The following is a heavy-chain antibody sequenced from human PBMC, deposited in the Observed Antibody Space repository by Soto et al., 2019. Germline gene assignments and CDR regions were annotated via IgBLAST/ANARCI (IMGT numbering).Heavy chain of an antibody. V-gene: IGHV3-21*01. J-gene: IGHJ6*03. D-gene: IGHD2-2*01. CDR1: GFTFSSYS. Sequence: GGSLRLSCAASGFTFSSYSMNWVRQAPGKGLEWVSSISSSSSYIYYADSVKGRFTISRDNAKNSLYLQMNSLRAEDTAVYYCARAGGYCSSTSCYDHYYYYMDVWGKGTTVTVSS. CDR3: ARAGGYCSSTSCYDHYYYYMDV. CDR2: ISSSSSYI.